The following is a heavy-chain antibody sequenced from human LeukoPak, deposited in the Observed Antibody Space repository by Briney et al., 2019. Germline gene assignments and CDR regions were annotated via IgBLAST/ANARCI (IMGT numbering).Heavy chain of an antibody. Sequence: GGSLRLSCAASGFTFSSYAMSWVRQAPGKGLEWVSAISGSGGSTYYADSVKGRFTISRDNSKNTLYLQMNSLRAEDTAVYYCAKPLLWFGELPPMGWDVWGKGTTVTVSS. D-gene: IGHD3-10*01. CDR3: AKPLLWFGELPPMGWDV. CDR2: ISGSGGST. V-gene: IGHV3-23*01. CDR1: GFTFSSYA. J-gene: IGHJ6*04.